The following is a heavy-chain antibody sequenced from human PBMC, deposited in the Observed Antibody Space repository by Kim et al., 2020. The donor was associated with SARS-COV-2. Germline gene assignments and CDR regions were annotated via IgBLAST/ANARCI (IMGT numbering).Heavy chain of an antibody. CDR1: GYTFTSYG. CDR3: AREMSSRITIFGVVISPIPAFDY. CDR2: ISAYNGNT. D-gene: IGHD3-3*01. J-gene: IGHJ4*02. Sequence: ASVKVSCKASGYTFTSYGISWVRQAPGQGLEWMGWISAYNGNTNYAQKLQGRVTMTTDTSTSTAYMELRSLRSDDTAVYYCAREMSSRITIFGVVISPIPAFDYWGQGTLVTVSS. V-gene: IGHV1-18*01.